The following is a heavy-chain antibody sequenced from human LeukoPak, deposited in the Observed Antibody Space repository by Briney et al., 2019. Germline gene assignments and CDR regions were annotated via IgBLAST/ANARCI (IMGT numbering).Heavy chain of an antibody. CDR1: GFTFSDYY. J-gene: IGHJ3*02. CDR2: ISSSGSTI. V-gene: IGHV3-11*04. CDR3: ARVANDFWSGYYIAVDAFDI. Sequence: GGSLRLSCAASGFTFSDYYMSWVRQAPGKGLEWVSYISSSGSTIYYVDSVKGRFTISRDNAKNSLYLQMNSLRAEDTAVYYCARVANDFWSGYYIAVDAFDIWGQGTMVTVSS. D-gene: IGHD3-3*01.